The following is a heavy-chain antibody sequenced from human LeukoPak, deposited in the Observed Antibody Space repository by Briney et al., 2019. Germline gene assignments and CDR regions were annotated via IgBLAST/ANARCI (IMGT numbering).Heavy chain of an antibody. V-gene: IGHV3-30*04. Sequence: GRSLRLSCAASGFTFSSYAMHWVRQAPGKGLEWVAVISYDGSNKYYADSVKGRFTISRDNSKNTLYLEMNSLRVEDTAVYYCARGSGNHYYRVDYWGQGTLVIVSS. J-gene: IGHJ4*02. CDR1: GFTFSSYA. CDR2: ISYDGSNK. CDR3: ARGSGNHYYRVDY. D-gene: IGHD1-26*01.